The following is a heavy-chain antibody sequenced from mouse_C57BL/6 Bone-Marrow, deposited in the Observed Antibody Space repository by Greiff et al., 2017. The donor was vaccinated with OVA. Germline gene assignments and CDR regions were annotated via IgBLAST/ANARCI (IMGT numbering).Heavy chain of an antibody. D-gene: IGHD1-1*01. CDR2: INDAGSYT. CDR1: GFTFSSYA. CDR3: AKDRVMTAVEAEEYMDV. Sequence: EVQRVESGGGLVKPGGSLKLSCAASGFTFSSYAMSWVRQTPEKRLEWVATINDAGSYTYYPDNVKGRFTISRDTATNNPYLQLSLLHSEDTAMYYGAKDRVMTAVEAEEYMDVWGKGTTVTVSS. V-gene: IGHV5-4*01. J-gene: IGHJ1*03.